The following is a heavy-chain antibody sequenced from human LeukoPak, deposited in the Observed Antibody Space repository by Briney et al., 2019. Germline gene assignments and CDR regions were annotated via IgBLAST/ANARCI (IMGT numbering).Heavy chain of an antibody. CDR3: ARVVCTVPYFDS. V-gene: IGHV3-74*01. J-gene: IGHJ4*02. Sequence: GGSLRLSCAASGFTFSSYWMHWVRQAPGKGLVWVSRIDGDGSGTSYADSVKGRFSISRDNAKSTLYLQMNSLRVEDTCLYYWARVVCTVPYFDSWGQGTLVTVSS. CDR1: GFTFSSYW. CDR2: IDGDGSGT. D-gene: IGHD2-8*01.